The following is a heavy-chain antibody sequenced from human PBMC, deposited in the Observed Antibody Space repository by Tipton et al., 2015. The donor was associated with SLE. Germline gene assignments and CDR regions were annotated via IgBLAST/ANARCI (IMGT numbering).Heavy chain of an antibody. CDR3: ARDRAGPGGAFDI. D-gene: IGHD3-10*01. CDR1: GGSISSYY. CDR2: IYYSGST. V-gene: IGHV4-59*01. Sequence: TLSLTCTVSGGSISSYYWSWIRQPPGKGLEWIGYIYYSGSTNYNPSLKSRVTISVDTSTNQFSLKLSSVTAADTAVYYCARDRAGPGGAFDIWGQGTMVTVSS. J-gene: IGHJ3*02.